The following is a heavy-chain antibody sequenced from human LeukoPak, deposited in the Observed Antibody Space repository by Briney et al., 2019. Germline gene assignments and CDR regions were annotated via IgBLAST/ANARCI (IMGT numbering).Heavy chain of an antibody. CDR1: GGSISSYY. Sequence: PSETLSLTCTVSGGSISSYYWSWIRQPPGKGLDWIGYIYYSGNTNYNPSLKSRVTISVDTSKNQFSLKLSSVTAADTAVYYCARVKYYYDSSDQAAFDIWGQGTMVTVSS. V-gene: IGHV4-59*01. CDR3: ARVKYYYDSSDQAAFDI. D-gene: IGHD3-22*01. J-gene: IGHJ3*02. CDR2: IYYSGNT.